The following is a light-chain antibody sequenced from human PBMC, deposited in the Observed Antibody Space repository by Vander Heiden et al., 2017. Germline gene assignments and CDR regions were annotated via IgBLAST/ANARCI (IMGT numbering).Light chain of an antibody. CDR2: GAS. CDR3: QQYNNWPPLT. J-gene: IGKJ4*01. CDR1: PSVSTN. V-gene: IGKV3-15*01. Sequence: EIVMTQSPATLSVSPGERATLSCRASPSVSTNLAWYQEKHGQAPRLLIYGASTRATGIPARFSGSGSGTEFTLTISSLQSEDFAVYYCQQYNNWPPLTFGGGTKVEIK.